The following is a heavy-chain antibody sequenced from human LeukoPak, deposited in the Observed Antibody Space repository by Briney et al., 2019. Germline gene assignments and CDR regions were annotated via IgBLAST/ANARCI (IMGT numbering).Heavy chain of an antibody. Sequence: PGGSLRLSCAASGFTFSSYWMSWVRQAPGKGLEWVANIKQDGSEKYYVDSVKGRFTISRDNAKNSLYLQMNSLRAEDTAVYYCARHGQGLWYYFDYWGQGTLVTVSS. D-gene: IGHD2-8*02. CDR2: IKQDGSEK. CDR3: ARHGQGLWYYFDY. CDR1: GFTFSSYW. V-gene: IGHV3-7*01. J-gene: IGHJ4*02.